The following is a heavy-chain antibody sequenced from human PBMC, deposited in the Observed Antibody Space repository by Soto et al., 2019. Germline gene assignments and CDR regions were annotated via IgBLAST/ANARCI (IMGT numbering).Heavy chain of an antibody. V-gene: IGHV4-59*01. CDR2: IYYSGST. Sequence: SETLSLTCTVSGGSISSYYWSWIRQPPGKGLEWIGYIYYSGSTNYNPSLKSRVTISVDTSKNQFSLKLSSVTAADTAVYYCARVKRGAPLDAFDIWGQGTMVTV. D-gene: IGHD1-26*01. CDR3: ARVKRGAPLDAFDI. CDR1: GGSISSYY. J-gene: IGHJ3*02.